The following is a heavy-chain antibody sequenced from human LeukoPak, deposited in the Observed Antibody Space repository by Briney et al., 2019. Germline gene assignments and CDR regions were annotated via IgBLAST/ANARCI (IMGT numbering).Heavy chain of an antibody. CDR1: GGSISSSSYY. J-gene: IGHJ4*02. CDR3: AREDSSGRWGGVDY. V-gene: IGHV4-39*07. CDR2: IYYSGTT. D-gene: IGHD3-22*01. Sequence: PSETLSLTCTVSGGSISSSSYYWGWIRQPPGKWLEWIGSIYYSGTTYYNPSLKSRVTISVDTSKNQFSLKLGSVTAADTAVYYCAREDSSGRWGGVDYWGQGTLVTVSS.